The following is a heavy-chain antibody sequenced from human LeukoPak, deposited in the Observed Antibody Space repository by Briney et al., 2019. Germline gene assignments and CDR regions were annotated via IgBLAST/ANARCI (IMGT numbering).Heavy chain of an antibody. D-gene: IGHD3-3*01. Sequence: GGSLRLSCAASGLTFSDYAMSWFRQAPGKGLEWVSGITSGFTPLYADSVKGRFTISRDNSKNTFHLQLNSLRAEDTAVYYCAKDCSDSRVADVFLEYWGQGTLVTVSS. CDR2: ITSGFTP. J-gene: IGHJ4*02. V-gene: IGHV3-23*01. CDR1: GLTFSDYA. CDR3: AKDCSDSRVADVFLEY.